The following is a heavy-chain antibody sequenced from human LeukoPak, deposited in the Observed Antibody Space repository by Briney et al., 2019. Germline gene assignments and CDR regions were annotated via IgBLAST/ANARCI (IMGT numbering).Heavy chain of an antibody. V-gene: IGHV4-59*01. Sequence: SETLSLTCTVPGGSISSYYWSWIRQPPGKGLEWIGYIYYSGSTNYNPSLKSRVAISVDTSKNQFSLKLSSVTAADTAVYYCARVRGYCSSTSCYRTEANNWFDPWGQGTLVTVSS. CDR2: IYYSGST. J-gene: IGHJ5*02. CDR1: GGSISSYY. D-gene: IGHD2-2*02. CDR3: ARVRGYCSSTSCYRTEANNWFDP.